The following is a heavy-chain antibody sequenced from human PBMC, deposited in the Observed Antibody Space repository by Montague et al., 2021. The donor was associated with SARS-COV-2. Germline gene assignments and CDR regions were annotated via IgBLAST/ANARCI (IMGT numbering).Heavy chain of an antibody. Sequence: SETLSLTCTVSGGSISSSSYYWGWIRQPPGKGLEWIGSTYYTGSTYYNPSLKSRVTISVDTSKNQFSLKLSSVTAADTAVYYCARLGRQQLVCLSGMDVWGQGTTVTVSS. V-gene: IGHV4-39*07. D-gene: IGHD6-13*01. J-gene: IGHJ6*02. CDR2: TYYTGST. CDR3: ARLGRQQLVCLSGMDV. CDR1: GGSISSSSYY.